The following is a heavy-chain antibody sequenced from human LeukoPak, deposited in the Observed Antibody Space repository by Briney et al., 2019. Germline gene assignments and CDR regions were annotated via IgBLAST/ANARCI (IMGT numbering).Heavy chain of an antibody. CDR1: GLTFSNYG. J-gene: IGHJ4*02. Sequence: PGGSLRLSCAASGLTFSNYGMHWVRQAPGKGLEWVAVIWYDGSNKYYADSVKGRFTISRDNSKNTVYLQMNSLRAEDTAVYYCAKRGEKWDLDCWGQGTLVTVSS. D-gene: IGHD1-26*01. CDR3: AKRGEKWDLDC. V-gene: IGHV3-33*06. CDR2: IWYDGSNK.